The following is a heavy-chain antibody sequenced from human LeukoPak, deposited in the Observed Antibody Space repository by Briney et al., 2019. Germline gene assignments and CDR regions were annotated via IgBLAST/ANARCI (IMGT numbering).Heavy chain of an antibody. Sequence: GESLKISCKGSGYIATYWIGWVRQMPGKGLEWMGINYPGDSDTTYSPSFQGQVTMSADKSISTAYLQWSSLKASDTAMYYCARRVSSSGFDAFDVWGQGTMVTVSS. CDR1: GYIATYW. V-gene: IGHV5-51*01. CDR2: NYPGDSDT. CDR3: ARRVSSSGFDAFDV. J-gene: IGHJ3*01. D-gene: IGHD5-12*01.